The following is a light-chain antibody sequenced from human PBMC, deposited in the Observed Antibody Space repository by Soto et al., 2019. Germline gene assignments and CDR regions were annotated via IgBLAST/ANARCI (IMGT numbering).Light chain of an antibody. J-gene: IGKJ2*01. CDR3: QQSYSVLFT. CDR2: EAS. CDR1: QSLYNY. V-gene: IGKV1-39*01. Sequence: DIQMTQFPSSLSASIGDRATISCRASQSLYNYLNWYQQQPGKAPRLLIYEASSLQSDVPSRFSGSGSGTDFYLTISSLQPEDFATYYCQQSYSVLFTFGQGTKVDIK.